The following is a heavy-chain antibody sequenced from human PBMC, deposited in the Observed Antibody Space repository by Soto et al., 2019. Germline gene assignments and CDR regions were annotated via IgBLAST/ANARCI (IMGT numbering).Heavy chain of an antibody. Sequence: GGSLRLSCAASGFTFSSYSMSWVRQAPGKGLEWVSGFRTSGDGGTTYYADSVKGRFTISRDNSKNTLFLQMNSLRAEDTAVYYCAKALVMAAAPLYNWFDPWGQGTLVTV. D-gene: IGHD2-21*01. CDR1: GFTFSSYS. V-gene: IGHV3-23*01. CDR2: FRTSGDGGTT. CDR3: AKALVMAAAPLYNWFDP. J-gene: IGHJ5*02.